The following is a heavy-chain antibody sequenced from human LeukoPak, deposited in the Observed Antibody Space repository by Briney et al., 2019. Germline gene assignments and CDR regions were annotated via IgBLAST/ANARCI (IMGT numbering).Heavy chain of an antibody. J-gene: IGHJ5*02. D-gene: IGHD2-8*02. CDR3: TRDGWGNVLDL. Sequence: GGSLRLSCAASGFNFGSYWMSWVRQAPGKGLEWVAHIKEDGGRENYVDSVKGRFTISRDNAKNALYLQMNNLRAEDTALYFCTRDGWGNVLDLWGQGTLVTVSS. CDR2: IKEDGGRE. V-gene: IGHV3-7*01. CDR1: GFNFGSYW.